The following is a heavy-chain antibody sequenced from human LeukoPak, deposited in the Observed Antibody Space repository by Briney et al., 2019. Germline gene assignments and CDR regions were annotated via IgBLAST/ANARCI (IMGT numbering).Heavy chain of an antibody. CDR3: AKERGYSYGYGPGYYGMDV. Sequence: PGGSLRLSCAASGFIFSSYAMSWVRQAPGKGLEWVSAISGSGGSTYYADSVKGRFTISRDNSKNTLYLQMNSLRAEDTAVYYCAKERGYSYGYGPGYYGMDVWGQGTTVTVSS. CDR1: GFIFSSYA. D-gene: IGHD5-18*01. CDR2: ISGSGGST. J-gene: IGHJ6*02. V-gene: IGHV3-23*01.